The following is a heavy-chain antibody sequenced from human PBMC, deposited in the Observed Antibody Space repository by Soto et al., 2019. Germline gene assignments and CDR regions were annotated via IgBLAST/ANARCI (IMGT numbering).Heavy chain of an antibody. CDR1: GFTFSYAW. Sequence: GGSLRLSCVASGFTFSYAWMNWVRQAPGKGLEWVGRIKSKTDGGTTDYAAPVKGRFTISRDDSKNTLYLQMNSLKIEDTALYYCTTESGYCSGGSCYSAAFDIWGQGTMVTVSS. CDR2: IKSKTDGGTT. CDR3: TTESGYCSGGSCYSAAFDI. J-gene: IGHJ3*02. V-gene: IGHV3-15*01. D-gene: IGHD2-15*01.